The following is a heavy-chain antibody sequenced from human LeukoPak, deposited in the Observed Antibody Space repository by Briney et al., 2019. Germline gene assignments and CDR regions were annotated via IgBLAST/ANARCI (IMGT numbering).Heavy chain of an antibody. V-gene: IGHV1-8*01. Sequence: ASVKVSCKASGYTFTSYDINWVRQATGQGLEWMGWMNPNSGNTGYAQKFQGRVTMTRNTSISTAYMELRSLRSDDTAVYYCARGSYSSSWYLYWGQGTLVTVSS. CDR1: GYTFTSYD. CDR2: MNPNSGNT. D-gene: IGHD6-13*01. CDR3: ARGSYSSSWYLY. J-gene: IGHJ4*02.